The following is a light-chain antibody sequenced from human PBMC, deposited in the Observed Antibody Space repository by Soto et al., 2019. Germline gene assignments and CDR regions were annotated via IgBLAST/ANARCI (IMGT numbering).Light chain of an antibody. J-gene: IGKJ1*01. Sequence: EIVLTQSPATLSLSPGERATLSCRASRSVNSYLAWYQQKPGQAPRLLIYSTSNRATGIPARFSGGGSGTDFTLTISSREPEDFALYYCQQRIDWPLTFGQGTKVEIK. V-gene: IGKV3-11*01. CDR3: QQRIDWPLT. CDR1: RSVNSY. CDR2: STS.